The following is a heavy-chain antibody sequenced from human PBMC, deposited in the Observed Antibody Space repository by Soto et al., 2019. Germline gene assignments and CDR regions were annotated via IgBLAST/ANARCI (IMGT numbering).Heavy chain of an antibody. D-gene: IGHD6-13*01. CDR2: IDSGDGTT. CDR1: GFDFGDYY. Sequence: VGSLRLSCTGSGFDFGDYYMSWIRQAPGKGLEWVSYIDSGDGTTYYTDSVKGRFTISRDNAKKTVYLQMSSLRVEDTALYYCVRPYYSSSWFPFDRWGQGTLVTVSS. V-gene: IGHV3-11*01. CDR3: VRPYYSSSWFPFDR. J-gene: IGHJ4*02.